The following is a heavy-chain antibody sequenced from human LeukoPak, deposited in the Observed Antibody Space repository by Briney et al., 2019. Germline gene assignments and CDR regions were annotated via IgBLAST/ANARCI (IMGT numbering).Heavy chain of an antibody. D-gene: IGHD3-3*01. CDR3: ARGRTITIFGVVTRGYYYMDV. J-gene: IGHJ6*03. CDR1: GYTFTSYG. V-gene: IGHV1-18*01. Sequence: GASVKVSCKASGYTFTSYGISWVRQAPGQGLEWTGWISAYNGNTNYVQKLQGRVTMTTDTSTSTAYMELRSLRSDDTAVYYCARGRTITIFGVVTRGYYYMDVWSKGTTVTVSS. CDR2: ISAYNGNT.